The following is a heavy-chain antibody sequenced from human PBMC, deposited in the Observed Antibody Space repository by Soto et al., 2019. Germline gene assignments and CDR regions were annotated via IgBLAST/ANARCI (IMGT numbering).Heavy chain of an antibody. V-gene: IGHV4-59*01. CDR1: GGSTNGYY. J-gene: IGHJ5*02. CDR2: IYSSGIT. Sequence: SETLSLTCTVSGGSTNGYYWTWIRQSTGKGLECIGYIYSSGITNYSPYFESRVTISVDTSKNQLSLKLRSVTAADTAVYYCARGGMDTSMVTNWFDPWGQGTLVTVSS. D-gene: IGHD5-18*01. CDR3: ARGGMDTSMVTNWFDP.